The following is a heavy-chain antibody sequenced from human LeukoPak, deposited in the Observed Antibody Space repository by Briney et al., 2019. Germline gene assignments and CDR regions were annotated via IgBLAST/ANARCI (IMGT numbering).Heavy chain of an antibody. V-gene: IGHV4-34*01. D-gene: IGHD6-13*01. J-gene: IGHJ4*02. CDR3: ARGIADVPIDY. CDR1: GGSFSGYY. CDR2: INHSGST. Sequence: SETLSLTCAVYGGSFSGYYWSWIRQPPGKGLEWIGEINHSGSTNYNPSLKSRVTISVDTSKNQFSLKLSSVTAADTAVYYCARGIADVPIDYWGQGTLVTVSS.